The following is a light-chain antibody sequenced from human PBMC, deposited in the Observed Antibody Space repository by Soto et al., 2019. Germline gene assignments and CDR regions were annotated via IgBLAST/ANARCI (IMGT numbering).Light chain of an antibody. V-gene: IGLV1-44*01. J-gene: IGLJ2*01. Sequence: QSALTQPPSASGTPGQRVTISCSGSSSSIETNTVDWYQHLPGTAPKVLIFNNNQRPSGVPDRFSGSKSGTSASLAISGLQSEDEADYYCVVWDDSLSGMVFGGGTQLTVL. CDR3: VVWDDSLSGMV. CDR1: SSSIETNT. CDR2: NNN.